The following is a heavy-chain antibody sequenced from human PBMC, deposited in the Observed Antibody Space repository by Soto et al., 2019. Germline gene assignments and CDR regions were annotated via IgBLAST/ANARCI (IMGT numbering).Heavy chain of an antibody. V-gene: IGHV4-59*08. Sequence: SETLSLTCTVSGGSISSYYWSWIRQPPGKGLEWIGYIYYSGSTNYNPSLKSRVTISVDTSKNQFSLKLSSVTAADTAVYYCASLLNYYDSSGYYYFDYWGQGTLVTVSS. CDR3: ASLLNYYDSSGYYYFDY. J-gene: IGHJ4*02. CDR1: GGSISSYY. CDR2: IYYSGST. D-gene: IGHD3-22*01.